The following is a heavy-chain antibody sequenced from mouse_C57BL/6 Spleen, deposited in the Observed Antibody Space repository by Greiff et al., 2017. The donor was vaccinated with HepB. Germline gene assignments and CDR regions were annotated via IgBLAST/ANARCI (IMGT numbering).Heavy chain of an antibody. CDR1: GYTFTSYW. D-gene: IGHD1-1*01. CDR3: ARYPNYYGSSPFDY. V-gene: IGHV1-64*01. CDR2: IHPNSGST. J-gene: IGHJ2*01. Sequence: QVQLKQPGAELVKPGASVKLSCKASGYTFTSYWMHWVKQRPGQGLEWIGMIHPNSGSTNYNEKFKSKATLTVDKSSSTAYMQLSSLTSEDSAVYYCARYPNYYGSSPFDYWGQGTTLTVSS.